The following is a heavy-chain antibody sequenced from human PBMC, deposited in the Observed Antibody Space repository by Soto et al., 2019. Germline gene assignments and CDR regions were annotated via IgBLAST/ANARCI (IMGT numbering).Heavy chain of an antibody. V-gene: IGHV4-39*01. D-gene: IGHD1-26*01. CDR2: IYYSGST. CDR3: ARLRGVVGSTLPDY. CDR1: GGSISSSSYY. J-gene: IGHJ4*02. Sequence: QVQLQESGPGLVKTSETLSLTCTVSGGSISSSSYYWGWIRQPPGKGLEWIGSIYYSGSTYYNPSLRSRVTISIDTSKNQFSLKLSSVTAADTAVYYCARLRGVVGSTLPDYWGQGTLVTVSS.